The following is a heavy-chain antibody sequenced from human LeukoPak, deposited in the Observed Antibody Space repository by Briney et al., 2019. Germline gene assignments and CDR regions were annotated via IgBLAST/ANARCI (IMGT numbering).Heavy chain of an antibody. J-gene: IGHJ4*02. CDR2: ISWDGGYR. V-gene: IGHV3-43*01. D-gene: IGHD2-15*01. CDR3: ARVGGGSLYYFDH. Sequence: GGSVRLSCAASGFTFDDYTMHWVRQARGKGLEGVSLISWDGGYRYYADAVKGRFTISRDNSRNSLYLQMNRLRTEDTALSYCARVGGGSLYYFDHWGQGTLVPVSS. CDR1: GFTFDDYT.